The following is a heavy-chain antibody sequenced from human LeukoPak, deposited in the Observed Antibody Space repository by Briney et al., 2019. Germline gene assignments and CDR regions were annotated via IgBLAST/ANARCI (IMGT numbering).Heavy chain of an antibody. CDR3: AREGWELPGYYYYGMDV. J-gene: IGHJ6*02. V-gene: IGHV7-4-1*02. D-gene: IGHD1-26*01. CDR2: INTNTGNP. CDR1: GYTFTSYA. Sequence: ASVKVSCKASGYTFTSYAMNWVRQAPGQGLEWMRWINTNTGNPTYAQGFTGRFVFSLDTSVSTAYLQISSLKAEDTAVYYCAREGWELPGYYYYGMDVWGQGTTVTVSS.